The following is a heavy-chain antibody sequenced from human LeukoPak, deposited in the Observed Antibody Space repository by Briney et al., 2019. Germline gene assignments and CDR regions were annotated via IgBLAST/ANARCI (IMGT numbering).Heavy chain of an antibody. CDR3: ARKPIVNSAWYYFDY. CDR1: GGSISSSSYY. J-gene: IGHJ4*02. CDR2: IYSSGSA. V-gene: IGHV4-39*07. D-gene: IGHD3-22*01. Sequence: PSETLSLTCTVSGGSISSSSYYWGWIRQPPGKGLEWIGNIYSSGSAYYNPSLKSRVTMSVDTSKNQFSLELSSVTAADTAVYYCARKPIVNSAWYYFDYWGQGTLVTVSS.